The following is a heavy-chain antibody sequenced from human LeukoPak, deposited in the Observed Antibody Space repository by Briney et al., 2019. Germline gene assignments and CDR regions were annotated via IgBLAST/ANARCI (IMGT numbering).Heavy chain of an antibody. Sequence: ASVKVSCKASGYTFTSYGISWVRQAPGQGLEWMGWISAYNGNTNYAQKLQGRVTMTTDTSTSTACMELRSLRSDDTAVYYCARGRIAAPHTLGYFDYWGQGTLVTVSS. CDR1: GYTFTSYG. CDR2: ISAYNGNT. J-gene: IGHJ4*02. CDR3: ARGRIAAPHTLGYFDY. D-gene: IGHD6-6*01. V-gene: IGHV1-18*01.